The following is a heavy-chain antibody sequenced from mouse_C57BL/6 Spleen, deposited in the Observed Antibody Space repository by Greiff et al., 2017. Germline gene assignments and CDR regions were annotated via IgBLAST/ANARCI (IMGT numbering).Heavy chain of an antibody. Sequence: QVQLQQPGPELVMPGASVKLSCKASGYTFTSYWMHWVKQRPGQGLEWIGAIYPEDSYTNYNQKFKGKAKLTVDKSSSTAYMQRSSLTDEDAAVYYCARYDGYYWRGLEDWGKGTSGTVSA. CDR1: GYTFTSYW. V-gene: IGHV1-69*01. CDR3: ARYDGYYWRGLED. J-gene: IGHJ4*01. D-gene: IGHD2-3*01. CDR2: IYPEDSYT.